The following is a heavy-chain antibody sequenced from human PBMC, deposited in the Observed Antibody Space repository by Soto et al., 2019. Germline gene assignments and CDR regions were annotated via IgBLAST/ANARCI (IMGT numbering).Heavy chain of an antibody. J-gene: IGHJ4*02. V-gene: IGHV3-15*07. CDR3: TTGYCSSTSCSRYYFDW. CDR2: IKSKADGGTT. D-gene: IGHD2-2*01. CDR1: GFIFNKAW. Sequence: QLVESGGGLVSPGGSLRLSCAASGFIFNKAWMNWVRQAPGRGLEWVGRIKSKADGGTTDYAAPVEGRFTISRDDSKNTLYRHVNSLKTADTAVYYCTTGYCSSTSCSRYYFDWWGKGTLVTVSS.